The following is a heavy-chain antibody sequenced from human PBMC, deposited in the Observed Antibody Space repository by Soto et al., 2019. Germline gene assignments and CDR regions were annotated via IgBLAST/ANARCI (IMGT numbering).Heavy chain of an antibody. D-gene: IGHD1-26*01. J-gene: IGHJ3*02. CDR3: ARAGIYSPTRRGTFDI. CDR2: ISSYNGNT. Sequence: GASVKVSCKASGYTFTSYGISWVRQAPGQGLEWMGWISSYNGNTNYAQKVQGRVTLTTDTSTSTTYMELRSLRSDDTAVYYCARAGIYSPTRRGTFDIWGQGTMVTVSS. CDR1: GYTFTSYG. V-gene: IGHV1-18*04.